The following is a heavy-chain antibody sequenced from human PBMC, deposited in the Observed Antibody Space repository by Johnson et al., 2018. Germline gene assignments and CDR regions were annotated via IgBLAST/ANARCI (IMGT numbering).Heavy chain of an antibody. J-gene: IGHJ3*02. CDR1: GFASGYTFSSYG. CDR3: AKDMVTFPHDAFDI. D-gene: IGHD4-23*01. V-gene: IGHV3-23*01. Sequence: EVQLLESGGGLVQPGGSLRLSCAASGFASGYTFSSYGMSWVRQAPGKGLEWVSAISGSGASTYYADSVKGRFTISRDNSKNTLYLQMNSLRAEDMAIYYCAKDMVTFPHDAFDIWGQGTMVTVSS. CDR2: ISGSGAST.